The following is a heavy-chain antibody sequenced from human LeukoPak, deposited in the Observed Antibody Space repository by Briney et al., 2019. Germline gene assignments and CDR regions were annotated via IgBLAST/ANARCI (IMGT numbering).Heavy chain of an antibody. CDR2: ISGTDYNT. CDR3: VARPPVIVAGPFDY. V-gene: IGHV3-23*01. CDR1: GFSSGGYA. J-gene: IGHJ4*02. Sequence: GGPLRLSCAASGFSSGGYAMGWVRQVPGKGLEWVSTISGTDYNTYYADSVKGRFTISRDNSRNTLSLLMISLRAEDTAVYYCVARPPVIVAGPFDYWGQGTLVTVSS. D-gene: IGHD5-12*01.